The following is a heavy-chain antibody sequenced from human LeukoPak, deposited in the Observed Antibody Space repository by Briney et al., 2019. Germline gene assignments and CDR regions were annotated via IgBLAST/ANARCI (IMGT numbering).Heavy chain of an antibody. CDR2: IYTSGST. J-gene: IGHJ4*02. V-gene: IGHV4-61*02. D-gene: IGHD1-20*01. Sequence: SETLSLTCTVSGGSISSGSYYWSWIRQPAGKGLEWIGRIYTSGSTNYNPSLKSRVTISVDTSKNQFSLKLSSVTAADTAVYYCARADRITGTDFDYWDQGTLVTVSS. CDR1: GGSISSGSYY. CDR3: ARADRITGTDFDY.